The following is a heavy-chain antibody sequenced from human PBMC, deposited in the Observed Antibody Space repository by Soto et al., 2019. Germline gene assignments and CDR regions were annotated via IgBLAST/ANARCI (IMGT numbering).Heavy chain of an antibody. Sequence: ASVKVSCKASGYNFIAYGISWVRQAPGQGPEWMGWISAYNGKTNSAQKFQGRVTMTTDTSTSTAYMELRSLRSDDTALYYCARDVSLYDSSKYGLWGQGTLVTVSS. V-gene: IGHV1-18*01. CDR3: ARDVSLYDSSKYGL. CDR1: GYNFIAYG. CDR2: ISAYNGKT. D-gene: IGHD3-16*02. J-gene: IGHJ4*02.